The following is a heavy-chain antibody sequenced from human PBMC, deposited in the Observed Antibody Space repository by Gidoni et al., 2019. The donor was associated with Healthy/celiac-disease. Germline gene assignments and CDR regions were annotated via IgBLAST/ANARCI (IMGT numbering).Heavy chain of an antibody. J-gene: IGHJ4*02. D-gene: IGHD5-18*01. V-gene: IGHV4-31*03. Sequence: QVHLQASGPGLVKLSQTLSLTCPVSGASIGSGGYYWRWLRQNPGKGVVWIGYIYYGGSTYYNASLKSRVTISVDTSKNQVSLKLSSVTAADTAVYYCARGGADMGPFDYWGQGTLVTVSS. CDR3: ARGGADMGPFDY. CDR1: GASIGSGGYY. CDR2: IYYGGST.